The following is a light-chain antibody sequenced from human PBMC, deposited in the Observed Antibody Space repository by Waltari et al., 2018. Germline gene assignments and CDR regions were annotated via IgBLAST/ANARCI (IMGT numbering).Light chain of an antibody. J-gene: IGLJ2*01. CDR2: DVS. Sequence: QSGLTQPASVSASPGQSITLSCSGTSSDVGGYDSVSWYQQRPGEAPKLIFYDVSGRPSGISNRFSASKSGSTASLTISGLQADDEGDYFCSSYATGNTVVFGGGTKVTVL. CDR1: SSDVGGYDS. V-gene: IGLV2-14*03. CDR3: SSYATGNTVV.